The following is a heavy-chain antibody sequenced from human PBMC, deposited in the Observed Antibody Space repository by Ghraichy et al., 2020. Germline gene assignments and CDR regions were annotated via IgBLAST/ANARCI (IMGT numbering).Heavy chain of an antibody. V-gene: IGHV1-18*01. D-gene: IGHD3-3*01. CDR3: ARDKSLRFLEWSYYGMDV. J-gene: IGHJ6*02. CDR2: ISAYNGNT. CDR1: GYTFTSYG. Sequence: ASVKVSCKASGYTFTSYGISWVRQALGQGLEGMGWISAYNGNTNHAQKLQGRVTMTTDTSTSTAYMELRSLRSDDTAVYYCARDKSLRFLEWSYYGMDVWGQGTTVTVSS.